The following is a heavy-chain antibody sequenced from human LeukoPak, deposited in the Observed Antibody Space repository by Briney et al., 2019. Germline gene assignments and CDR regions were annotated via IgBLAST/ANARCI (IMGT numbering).Heavy chain of an antibody. Sequence: SETLSLTCTVSGGSISSSSYYWGWLRQPPGKGLEWIGSIYYSGSTYYNPSLKSRFTISVDTSKNEFSLKLSSVTAADTAVYYCARYYDFWSGYYPTDYWGQGTLVTVSS. D-gene: IGHD3-3*01. CDR2: IYYSGST. V-gene: IGHV4-39*01. J-gene: IGHJ4*02. CDR1: GGSISSSSYY. CDR3: ARYYDFWSGYYPTDY.